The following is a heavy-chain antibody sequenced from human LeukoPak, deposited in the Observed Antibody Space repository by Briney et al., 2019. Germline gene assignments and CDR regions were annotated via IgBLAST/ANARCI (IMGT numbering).Heavy chain of an antibody. CDR3: ARLSKGRYFDYIFDC. Sequence: SETLSLTCTVSGGSVSNSLNYWGWIRRPPGKGLEWIGKTFYTGSTYSNPTLKSRVTMSVDTSKNQFSLKLSSVTAADTAVYYCARLSKGRYFDYIFDCWGQGTLLSVS. J-gene: IGHJ4*02. CDR2: TFYTGST. CDR1: GGSVSNSLNY. V-gene: IGHV4-39*01. D-gene: IGHD3-9*01.